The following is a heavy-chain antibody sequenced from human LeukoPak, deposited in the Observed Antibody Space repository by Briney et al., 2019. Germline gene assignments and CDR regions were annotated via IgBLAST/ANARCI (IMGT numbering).Heavy chain of an antibody. J-gene: IGHJ1*01. CDR1: GGSISSFY. Sequence: PSETLSLTCTVSGGSISSFYWSWIWQPPGKGLEWIGYIYYSGSTNYNPSLRSRVTISVDTSKNQFSLKLSSVTAADTAVYYCARQRGGVWYDYNPFAEYFQHWGQGTLVTVSS. CDR2: IYYSGST. V-gene: IGHV4-59*08. CDR3: ARQRGGVWYDYNPFAEYFQH. D-gene: IGHD5-24*01.